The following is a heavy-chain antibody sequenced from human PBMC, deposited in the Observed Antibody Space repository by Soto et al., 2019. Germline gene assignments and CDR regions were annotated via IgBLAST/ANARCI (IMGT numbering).Heavy chain of an antibody. CDR1: GFTFSDYY. CDR2: ISSSGSTI. V-gene: IGHV3-11*01. CDR3: ASAPDYGDAIEAVDL. Sequence: QVQLVESGGGLVKPGGSLRLSCAASGFTFSDYYISWIRQAPGKGLEWVSYISSSGSTIYYADSVKGRFTISRDNAKNSRNLQRNSLRAEDTAVYYCASAPDYGDAIEAVDLWGQGTMVTVSS. J-gene: IGHJ3*01. D-gene: IGHD4-17*01.